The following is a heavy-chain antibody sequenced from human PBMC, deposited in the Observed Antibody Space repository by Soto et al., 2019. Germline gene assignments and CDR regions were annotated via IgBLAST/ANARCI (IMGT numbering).Heavy chain of an antibody. J-gene: IGHJ4*02. V-gene: IGHV1-46*01. CDR1: GYTFINYY. CDR3: ARDLAAGDY. Sequence: QVQLVQSGAEVKKPGASVKLSCKASGYTFINYYIHWVRQAPGQGLEWMGIFNPTSGSTNYAQKFQGRATLTMDTPTRTVYMELSSLRFDDTAVYYCARDLAAGDYWGQGTLVTVSS. CDR2: FNPTSGST. D-gene: IGHD6-25*01.